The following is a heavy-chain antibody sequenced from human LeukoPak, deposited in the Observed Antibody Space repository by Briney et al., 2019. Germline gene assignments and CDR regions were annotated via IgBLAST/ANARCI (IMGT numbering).Heavy chain of an antibody. Sequence: SEILSLTCAVYGGSFSGYYWSWLRQPPGKGLEWIGEINHSGSTNYNPSLKSRVTISVDTSKSQFSLKLSSVTAADTAVYYCARLQVGRSSGSSLLGGTVYYYYYYMDVWGKGTTVTVSS. D-gene: IGHD3-22*01. J-gene: IGHJ6*03. CDR1: GGSFSGYY. CDR2: INHSGST. V-gene: IGHV4-34*01. CDR3: ARLQVGRSSGSSLLGGTVYYYYYYMDV.